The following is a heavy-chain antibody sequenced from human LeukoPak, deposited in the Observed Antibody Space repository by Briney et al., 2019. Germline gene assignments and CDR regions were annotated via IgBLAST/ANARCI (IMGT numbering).Heavy chain of an antibody. CDR3: ARDQGLLWFGELSQAFDI. CDR1: GFTFSSYG. CDR2: IKQDGGEK. J-gene: IGHJ3*02. Sequence: PGGSLRLSCAASGFTFSSYGMHWVRQAPGKGLEWVANIKQDGGEKYYVDSVKGRFTISRDNAKNSLYLQMNSLRAEDTAVYYCARDQGLLWFGELSQAFDIWGQGTMVTVSS. D-gene: IGHD3-10*01. V-gene: IGHV3-7*01.